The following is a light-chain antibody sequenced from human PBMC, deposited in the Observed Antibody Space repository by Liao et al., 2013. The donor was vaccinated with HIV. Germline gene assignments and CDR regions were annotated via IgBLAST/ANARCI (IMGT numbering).Light chain of an antibody. CDR3: QVWDGDSDHPV. V-gene: IGLV3-21*04. CDR2: YDS. CDR1: NIGSKS. J-gene: IGLJ2*01. Sequence: SYVLTQPPSVSVAPGKTARITCGGNNIGSKSVHWYQQKPGQAPVLVIYYDSDRPSGIPERFSGSNSGNTATLTISRVEAGDEADYYCQVWDGDSDHPVFGGGTKLNVL.